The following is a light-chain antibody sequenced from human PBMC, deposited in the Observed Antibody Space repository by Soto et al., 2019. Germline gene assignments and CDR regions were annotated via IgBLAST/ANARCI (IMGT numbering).Light chain of an antibody. V-gene: IGKV3-20*01. Sequence: EFVLRQAPGTLSLSPGERATLSCRASQSVSSSYLAWYQQKPGQAPRLLIYAASNRAAGTPDRFSGSGSGTGFTLTISRLEPDDDATYYCQQYNSYWTFGQGTKV. CDR1: QSVSSSY. J-gene: IGKJ1*01. CDR3: QQYNSYWT. CDR2: AAS.